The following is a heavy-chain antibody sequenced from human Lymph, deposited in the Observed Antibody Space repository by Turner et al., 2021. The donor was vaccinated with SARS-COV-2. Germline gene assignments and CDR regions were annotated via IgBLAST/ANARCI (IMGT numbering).Heavy chain of an antibody. V-gene: IGHV3-30-3*01. CDR2: ISDDGSNK. CDR1: GFTCNNYP. CDR3: ARDSSGSGTLDY. Sequence: QVQLVESGGGVVQPGRSLRLSCAASGFTCNNYPMHWVRQAPGKGLEWVAVISDDGSNKYYADSVKGRFTISRDNSKNTLYLQMNSLRAEDTAVYYCARDSSGSGTLDYWGQGTLVTVSS. J-gene: IGHJ4*02. D-gene: IGHD3-10*01.